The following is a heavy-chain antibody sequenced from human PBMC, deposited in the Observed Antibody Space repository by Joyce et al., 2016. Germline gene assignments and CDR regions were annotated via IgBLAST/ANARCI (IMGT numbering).Heavy chain of an antibody. CDR3: AKDGGRGYDS. CDR1: GFTFGDCA. Sequence: EVQLVESGGGLVQPGRSLRLSCAVSGFTFGDCAMHWVRQAPGKGLEWGSGISWNSGRIVYADSVKGRFTISRDNGENSLYLQLSGLSPEDTALYYCAKDGGRGYDSWGQGTLVTVSS. J-gene: IGHJ4*02. CDR2: ISWNSGRI. V-gene: IGHV3-9*01. D-gene: IGHD6-25*01.